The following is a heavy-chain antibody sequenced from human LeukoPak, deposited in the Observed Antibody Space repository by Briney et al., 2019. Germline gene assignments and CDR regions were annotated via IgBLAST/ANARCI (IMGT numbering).Heavy chain of an antibody. D-gene: IGHD6-19*01. CDR2: IYYSGST. J-gene: IGHJ4*02. Sequence: SETLSLTCTVSGGSISSYYWSWIRQPPGKGLEWIGYIYYSGSTNYNPSLKSRVTISVDTSKNQFSLKLSSVTAADAAVHYCARDTQWLEHFDYWGQGTLVTVSS. V-gene: IGHV4-59*12. CDR3: ARDTQWLEHFDY. CDR1: GGSISSYY.